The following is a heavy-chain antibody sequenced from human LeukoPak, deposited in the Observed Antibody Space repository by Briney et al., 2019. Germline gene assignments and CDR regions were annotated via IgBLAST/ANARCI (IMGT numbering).Heavy chain of an antibody. J-gene: IGHJ6*03. D-gene: IGHD3-10*01. V-gene: IGHV3-21*01. CDR3: ARDNWSYYGSGSYYYYYYMDV. Sequence: GGSLRPSCAASGFTFSSYSMNWVRQAPGKGLEWVSSISSSSSYIYYADSVKGRFTISRDNSKNTLYLQMNSLRAEDTAVYYCARDNWSYYGSGSYYYYYYMDVWGKGTTVTISS. CDR2: ISSSSSYI. CDR1: GFTFSSYS.